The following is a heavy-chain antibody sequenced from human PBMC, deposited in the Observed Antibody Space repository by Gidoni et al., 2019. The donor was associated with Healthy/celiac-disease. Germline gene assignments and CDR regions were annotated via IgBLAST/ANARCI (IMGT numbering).Heavy chain of an antibody. CDR3: AKEGFWSGYYYFDY. V-gene: IGHV3-23*01. D-gene: IGHD3-3*01. J-gene: IGHJ4*02. CDR2: VSGSGGST. CDR1: GFTFSSYA. Sequence: EVQLLESGGGLVQPGGSLRLSCAASGFTFSSYAMSWVRQAPGKGLGCVSAVSGSGGSTYYADSVKGRFTISRDNSKNTLYLQMNSLRAEDTAVYYCAKEGFWSGYYYFDYWGQGTLVTVSS.